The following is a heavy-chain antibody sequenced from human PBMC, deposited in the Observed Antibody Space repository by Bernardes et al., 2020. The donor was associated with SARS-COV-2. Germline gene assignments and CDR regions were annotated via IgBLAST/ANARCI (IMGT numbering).Heavy chain of an antibody. CDR1: GYSFTSYW. CDR3: ARHACDYGEEYFDY. J-gene: IGHJ4*02. CDR2: IDPSDSYT. V-gene: IGHV5-10-1*01. D-gene: IGHD4-17*01. Sequence: GESLKISCKGSGYSFTSYWISWVRQMPGKGLEWMWRIDPSDSYTDYSPSFQGHVTITADKSISTAFLQWSSLKASDTAMYYCARHACDYGEEYFDYWGQGTLVTVSS.